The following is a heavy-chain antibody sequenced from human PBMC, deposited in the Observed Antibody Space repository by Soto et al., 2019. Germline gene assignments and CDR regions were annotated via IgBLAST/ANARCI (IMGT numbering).Heavy chain of an antibody. D-gene: IGHD1-20*01. CDR1: GYTFTSYA. CDR3: ARVDNWNNGFDY. V-gene: IGHV1-3*01. J-gene: IGHJ4*02. Sequence: ASVKVSCKASGYTFTSYAMHWVRQAPGQRLEWMGWINAGNGNTKYSQKFQGRVTITRDTSASTAYMELSSLRSEDTAVYYCARVDNWNNGFDYWGQGTLVTVSS. CDR2: INAGNGNT.